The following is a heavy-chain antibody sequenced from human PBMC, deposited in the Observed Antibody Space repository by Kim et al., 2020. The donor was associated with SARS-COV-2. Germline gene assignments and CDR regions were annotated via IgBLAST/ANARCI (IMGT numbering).Heavy chain of an antibody. D-gene: IGHD2-2*01. Sequence: GGSLRLSCAASGFTFSSYGMHWVRQAPGKGLEWVAVISYDGSNKYYADSLKGRFTISRDNTKNTLYLQMNSLRAEDTAVYYCAKGNMRVVPAAIDYWGQGTLVTVSS. V-gene: IGHV3-30*18. CDR1: GFTFSSYG. J-gene: IGHJ4*02. CDR3: AKGNMRVVPAAIDY. CDR2: ISYDGSNK.